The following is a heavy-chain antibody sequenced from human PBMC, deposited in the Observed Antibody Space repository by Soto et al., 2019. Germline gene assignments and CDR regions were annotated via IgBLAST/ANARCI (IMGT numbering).Heavy chain of an antibody. CDR2: ISGSGGST. CDR3: AKDGSRLQLWS. D-gene: IGHD5-18*01. V-gene: IGHV3-23*01. J-gene: IGHJ4*02. CDR1: GFTFSSYA. Sequence: GGSLRLSCAASGFTFSSYAMSWVRQAPGKGLEWVSAISGSGGSTYYADSVKGRFTISRDNSKSTLYLQMNSLRAEDTAVYYCAKDGSRLQLWSWGQGTLVTVSS.